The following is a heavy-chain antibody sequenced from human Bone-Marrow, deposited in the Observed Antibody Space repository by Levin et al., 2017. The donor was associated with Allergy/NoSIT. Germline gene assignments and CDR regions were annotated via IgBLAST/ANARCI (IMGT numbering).Heavy chain of an antibody. CDR1: EFRFSNYW. CDR3: VRDGATAAAHDGYFDR. CDR2: IKTDGRST. J-gene: IGHJ2*01. V-gene: IGHV3-74*03. Sequence: ASVKVSCAASEFRFSNYWMNWVRQAPGKGLVWVSRIKTDGRSTTYADSVKGRFTISRDNAKNTVYLQMNSLRAEDTAVYYCVRDGATAAAHDGYFDRWGRGTLVTVSS. D-gene: IGHD3-16*01.